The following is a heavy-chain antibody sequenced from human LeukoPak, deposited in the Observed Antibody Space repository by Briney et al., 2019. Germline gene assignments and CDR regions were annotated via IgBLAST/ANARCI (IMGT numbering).Heavy chain of an antibody. J-gene: IGHJ4*02. V-gene: IGHV3-30*04. CDR3: ARDTEPRFDH. D-gene: IGHD4-11*01. CDR2: ISYDGGIE. CDR1: GFIFSNHA. Sequence: PGGSLRLSCAASGFIFSNHASHWVRQAPGKGLEWVALISYDGGIEHYADSVRGRFTISRDNSKNTVYLHMSSLRPEDTAIYYCARDTEPRFDHWGQGALVTVSS.